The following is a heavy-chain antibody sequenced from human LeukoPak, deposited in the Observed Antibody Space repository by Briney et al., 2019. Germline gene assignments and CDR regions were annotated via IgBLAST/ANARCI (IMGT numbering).Heavy chain of an antibody. Sequence: GESLKISCKGSGYIFTSYWIGWVRQMPGKGLEWMGIISPGDSDTAYSPSFQGQVTISADKSINTAYLQWSSLKASDTAMYYCARRNGYSAGALDFDYWGQGTLVTVSS. CDR2: ISPGDSDT. V-gene: IGHV5-51*01. CDR1: GYIFTSYW. D-gene: IGHD5-24*01. CDR3: ARRNGYSAGALDFDY. J-gene: IGHJ4*02.